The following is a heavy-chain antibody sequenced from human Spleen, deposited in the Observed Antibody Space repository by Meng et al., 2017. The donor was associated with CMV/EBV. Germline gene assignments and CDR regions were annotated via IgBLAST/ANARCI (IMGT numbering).Heavy chain of an antibody. J-gene: IGHJ6*02. CDR3: ARSHTSYGDYYYYGLDV. V-gene: IGHV4-59*01. CDR2: FYYSGGS. Sequence: SETLSLTCNVSGGSISNYYWSWIRQPPGKGLEWIGYFYYSGGSNYNPSLKSRVTMSLDTSKNQFSLKLSSVTAADTAVYYCARSHTSYGDYYYYGLDVWGQGTTVTVSS. CDR1: GGSISNYY. D-gene: IGHD1-26*01.